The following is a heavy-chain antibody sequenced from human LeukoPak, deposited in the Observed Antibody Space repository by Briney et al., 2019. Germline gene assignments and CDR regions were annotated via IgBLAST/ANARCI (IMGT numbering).Heavy chain of an antibody. CDR2: IYHSGST. CDR3: ARALTYYYDSSGYQIDY. V-gene: IGHV4-4*02. J-gene: IGHJ4*02. Sequence: PSETLSLTCAVSGGSISSSNWWSWVRQPPGKGLEWIGEIYHSGSTNYNPSLKSRVTISVDKSKNQFSLKLSSVTAADTAVYYCARALTYYYDSSGYQIDYWGQGTLVTVSS. D-gene: IGHD3-22*01. CDR1: GGSISSSNW.